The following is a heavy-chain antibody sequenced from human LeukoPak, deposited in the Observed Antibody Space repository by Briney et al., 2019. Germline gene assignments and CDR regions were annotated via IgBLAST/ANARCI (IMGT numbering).Heavy chain of an antibody. D-gene: IGHD2-2*01. V-gene: IGHV3-21*01. Sequence: GGSLRLSCAASGFTFSSYSMNWVRQAPGKGLEWVSSISSSSYIYYADSVEGRFTISRDNAKNSLYLQMNSLRAEDTAVYYCARGGFLGYCSSTSCYPDYWGQGTLVTVSS. CDR3: ARGGFLGYCSSTSCYPDY. CDR2: ISSSSYI. CDR1: GFTFSSYS. J-gene: IGHJ4*02.